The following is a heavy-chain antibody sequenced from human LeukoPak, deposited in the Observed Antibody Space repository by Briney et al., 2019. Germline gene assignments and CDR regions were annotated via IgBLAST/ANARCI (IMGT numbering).Heavy chain of an antibody. CDR1: GFTFSNYG. V-gene: IGHV3-33*01. CDR2: IWYDGSNK. Sequence: GGSLRLSCAASGFTFSNYGMHWVRQAPGKGLEWVAVIWYDGSNKYYADSVKGRFTISRDNSKDTVYLQMNSLRAEDTAVYYCARDLGESYFDCWGQGTLVTVSS. J-gene: IGHJ4*02. CDR3: ARDLGESYFDC.